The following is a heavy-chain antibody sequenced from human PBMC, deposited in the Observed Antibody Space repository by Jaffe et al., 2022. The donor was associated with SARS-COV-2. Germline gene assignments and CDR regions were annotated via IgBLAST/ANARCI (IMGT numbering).Heavy chain of an antibody. CDR2: ISGSGGRT. CDR3: AKDIVVAANSYYFDY. D-gene: IGHD2-15*01. V-gene: IGHV3-23*01. Sequence: EVQLLESGGGLVQPGGSLRLSCAASGFSFSSYAMSWVRQAPGKGLEWVSAISGSGGRTYYADSVKGRFTISRDNSKNTLFLQMKSLRAEDTAVYYCAKDIVVAANSYYFDYWGQGTLVTVSS. CDR1: GFSFSSYA. J-gene: IGHJ4*02.